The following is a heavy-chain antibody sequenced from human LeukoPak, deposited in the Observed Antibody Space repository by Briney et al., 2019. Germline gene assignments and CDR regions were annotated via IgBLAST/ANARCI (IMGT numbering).Heavy chain of an antibody. D-gene: IGHD3-10*01. CDR2: IHGGGKT. CDR1: GFSVSTNY. CDR3: ASLLYASGSYYFDH. Sequence: GGSLRLSCAASGFSVSTNYMSWVRQAPGEGLEWVSLIHGGGKTYYGDSVRGRFTISRDNSNNTMYLKMNSLRAEDTAVYYCASLLYASGSYYFDHWGQGILVTVSS. J-gene: IGHJ4*02. V-gene: IGHV3-53*01.